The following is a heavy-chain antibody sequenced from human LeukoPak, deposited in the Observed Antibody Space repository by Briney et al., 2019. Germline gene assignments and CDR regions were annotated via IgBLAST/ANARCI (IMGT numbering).Heavy chain of an antibody. D-gene: IGHD2-15*01. V-gene: IGHV1-46*01. CDR2: INPSGGST. CDR3: ARDLDCSGGSCYSPPEYFQH. Sequence: ASVKVSCKASGYTFTGYYMHWVRQAPGQGLEWMGIINPSGGSTSYAQKFQGRVTMTRDMSTSTVYMELSSLRSGDTAVYYCARDLDCSGGSCYSPPEYFQHWGQGTLVTVSS. J-gene: IGHJ1*01. CDR1: GYTFTGYY.